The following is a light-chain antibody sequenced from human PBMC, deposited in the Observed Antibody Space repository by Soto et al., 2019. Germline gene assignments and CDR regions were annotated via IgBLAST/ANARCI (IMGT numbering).Light chain of an antibody. J-gene: IGKJ2*01. CDR1: QSVSSSY. Sequence: EIVLTQSPGTLSLSPGERATLSCRASQSVSSSYLAWYQQKPGQAPRLLIYGASSRATGIPDRFTGSGSGTDFTLTISRLEPEDFAVYFCQQYGNSPPNTCGQGTKVDIK. CDR2: GAS. CDR3: QQYGNSPPNT. V-gene: IGKV3-20*01.